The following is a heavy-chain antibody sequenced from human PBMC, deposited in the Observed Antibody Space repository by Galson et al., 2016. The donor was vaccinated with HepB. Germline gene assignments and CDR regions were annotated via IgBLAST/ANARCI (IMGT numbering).Heavy chain of an antibody. CDR3: AKDKSGAVAGIGRLDH. V-gene: IGHV3-30*18. CDR2: ISYDGSYS. Sequence: SLRLSCAASGFSFSTYAMHWVRQAPGKGLEWVALISYDGSYSSYADSVKGRFTISRDNSKKTLYLQMNSLRAEDTAVYYCAKDKSGAVAGIGRLDHWGQGTLVSVSS. J-gene: IGHJ4*02. CDR1: GFSFSTYA. D-gene: IGHD6-13*01.